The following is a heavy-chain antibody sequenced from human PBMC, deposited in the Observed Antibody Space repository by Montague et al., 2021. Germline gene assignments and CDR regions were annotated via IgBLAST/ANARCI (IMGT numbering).Heavy chain of an antibody. CDR2: IYSSGNT. D-gene: IGHD1-26*01. V-gene: IGHV4-59*01. Sequence: SETLSLTCTVSGDSMTTYKWSWIRQPPGKGLEWIGYIYSSGNTNYNPSLKSRVTISVDTSRNQFSLEVSSVTAADTAMYYCAREWSGFDFWGHGTMVTVSS. J-gene: IGHJ3*01. CDR3: AREWSGFDF. CDR1: GDSMTTYK.